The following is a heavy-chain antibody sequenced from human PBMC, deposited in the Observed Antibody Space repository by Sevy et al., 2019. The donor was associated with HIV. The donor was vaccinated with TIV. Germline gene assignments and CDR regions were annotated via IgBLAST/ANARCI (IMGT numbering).Heavy chain of an antibody. D-gene: IGHD3-16*01. V-gene: IGHV3-23*01. CDR3: ARGSDSTTWFWFDP. Sequence: GGSLRLSCAASGFTFTNYVMTWVRQAPGKGPEWVSSIFGSGGSTYYTDSVKGRFTISRDNSKNTLYLQMNSLRAEDTAVYYCARGSDSTTWFWFDPWGKGTLVTVSS. CDR1: GFTFTNYV. CDR2: IFGSGGST. J-gene: IGHJ5*02.